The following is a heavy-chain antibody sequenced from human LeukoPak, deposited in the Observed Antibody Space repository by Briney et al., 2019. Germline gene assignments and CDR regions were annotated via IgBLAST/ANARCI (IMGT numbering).Heavy chain of an antibody. D-gene: IGHD6-19*01. Sequence: ASVKVSCKAPGYTFTSYGISWVRQAPGQGLEWMGWISAYNGNTNYAQKLQGRVTMTTDTSTSTAYMELRSLRSDDTAVYYCARDRDSSGWYYYYYGMDVWGLGTTVTVSS. CDR2: ISAYNGNT. V-gene: IGHV1-18*01. CDR3: ARDRDSSGWYYYYYGMDV. CDR1: GYTFTSYG. J-gene: IGHJ6*02.